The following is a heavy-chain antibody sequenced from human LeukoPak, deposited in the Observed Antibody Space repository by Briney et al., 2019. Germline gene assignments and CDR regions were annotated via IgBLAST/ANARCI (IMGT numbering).Heavy chain of an antibody. V-gene: IGHV1-3*01. D-gene: IGHD4-17*01. Sequence: ASVKVSCKASGYTFTSYAMHWVRQAPGQRLEWMGWINAGNGNTKYSQKFQGRVTITRDTSTSTVYMELSSLRSEGTAVYYCARDPGDYFDYWGQGTLVTVSS. CDR1: GYTFTSYA. CDR2: INAGNGNT. J-gene: IGHJ4*02. CDR3: ARDPGDYFDY.